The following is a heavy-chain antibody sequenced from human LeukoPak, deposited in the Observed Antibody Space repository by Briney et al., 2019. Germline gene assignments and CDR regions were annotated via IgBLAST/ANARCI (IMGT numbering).Heavy chain of an antibody. V-gene: IGHV3-48*01. Sequence: GGSLRLSCAASGFTFSSYSMNWVRQAPGKGLEWISFTSISGTTISYAESVKGRFTISRDNAKNLLYLQISSLGAEDTAVYYCARARSGLGRLVPMDYWGQGTLVTVSS. CDR3: ARARSGLGRLVPMDY. CDR1: GFTFSSYS. D-gene: IGHD6-6*01. J-gene: IGHJ4*02. CDR2: TSISGTTI.